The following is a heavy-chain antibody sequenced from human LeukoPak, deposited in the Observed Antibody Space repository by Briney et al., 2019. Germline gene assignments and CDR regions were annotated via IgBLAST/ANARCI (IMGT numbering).Heavy chain of an antibody. J-gene: IGHJ4*02. CDR1: GFTFSTYG. D-gene: IGHD2-8*02. CDR3: AKERGVSKPFDY. Sequence: TGGSLRLSCAVSGFTFSTYGMNRVRQAPGKGLEWVSAISDNGERTYYADSVKGRFTISIDNSNSTLYLQMNSLRAEDTAVYYCAKERGVSKPFDYWGQGTLVTVSS. CDR2: ISDNGERT. V-gene: IGHV3-23*01.